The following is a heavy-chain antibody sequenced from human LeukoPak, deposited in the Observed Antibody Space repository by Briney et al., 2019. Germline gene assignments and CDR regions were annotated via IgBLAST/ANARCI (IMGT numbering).Heavy chain of an antibody. J-gene: IGHJ4*02. Sequence: TGGSLRLSCAASGFTFSSYDMSWVRQAPGKGLEWVSGISGSGGSTYYADAVKGRFTISRDNAKNSLYLQMNSLRAEDTAVYYCARGDYDILTGLPFDYWGQGTLVTVSS. CDR2: ISGSGGST. CDR1: GFTFSSYD. D-gene: IGHD3-9*01. V-gene: IGHV3-23*01. CDR3: ARGDYDILTGLPFDY.